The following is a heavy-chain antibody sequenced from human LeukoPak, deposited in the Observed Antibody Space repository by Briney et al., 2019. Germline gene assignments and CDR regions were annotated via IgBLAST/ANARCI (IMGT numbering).Heavy chain of an antibody. D-gene: IGHD3-10*01. V-gene: IGHV4-30-2*01. J-gene: IGHJ6*04. CDR3: ARGGGMVRGVIDYYYYYGMDV. CDR1: GGSISSGGYS. CDR2: IYHSGST. Sequence: PSETLSLTCAVSGGSISSGGYSWSWIRQPPGKGLEWIGYIYHSGSTYYNPSLKSRDTISVDRSKNQFSLKLSSVTAADTAVYYCARGGGMVRGVIDYYYYYGMDVWGKGTTVTVSS.